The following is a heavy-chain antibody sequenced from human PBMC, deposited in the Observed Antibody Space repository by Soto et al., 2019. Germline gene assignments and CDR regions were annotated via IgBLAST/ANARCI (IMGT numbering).Heavy chain of an antibody. V-gene: IGHV1-2*02. CDR1: GYTFTGYY. CDR2: INPNSGGT. J-gene: IGHJ4*02. Sequence: ASVKVSCKASGYTFTGYYMHWVRQAPGQGLEWMGWINPNSGGTNYAQKFQGRVTMTRGTSISTAYMELSRLRSDDTAVYYCARGPNYYDSSGYLIDYWGQGTLVTVS. D-gene: IGHD3-22*01. CDR3: ARGPNYYDSSGYLIDY.